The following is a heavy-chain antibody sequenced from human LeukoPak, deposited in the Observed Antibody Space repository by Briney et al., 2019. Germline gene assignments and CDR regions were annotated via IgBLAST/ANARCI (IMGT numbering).Heavy chain of an antibody. CDR3: ARHYDYVWGSYRPHDAFDI. J-gene: IGHJ3*02. V-gene: IGHV4-34*01. CDR2: INHSGST. D-gene: IGHD3-16*02. Sequence: PSETLSLTCAVYGGSFSGYYWSGLRQPPGKGLEWIGEINHSGSTNYNPSLKSRVTISVDTSKNQFSLKLSSVTAADTAVYYCARHYDYVWGSYRPHDAFDIWGQGTMVTVSS. CDR1: GGSFSGYY.